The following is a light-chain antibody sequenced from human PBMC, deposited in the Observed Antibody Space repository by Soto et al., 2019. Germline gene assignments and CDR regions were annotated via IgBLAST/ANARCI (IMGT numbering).Light chain of an antibody. Sequence: QSALTQPRSVSGSPGQSVTISCTGTSSDVGGYNYVSWYQQHPGKAPKLMIYDVNKRPSGVPDRFSGSKSGNTASLTISGVQGGDEGEFFCFSVAGRLVFGRRTKLTVL. V-gene: IGLV2-11*01. J-gene: IGLJ2*01. CDR2: DVN. CDR1: SSDVGGYNY. CDR3: FSVAGRLV.